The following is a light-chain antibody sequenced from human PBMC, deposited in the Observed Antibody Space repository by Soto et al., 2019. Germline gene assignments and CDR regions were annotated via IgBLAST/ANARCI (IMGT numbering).Light chain of an antibody. Sequence: EIVLTQSPGTLSLSPGERATLSCRASQSVSSTYLGWYQQKPGQAPRLLIYGASSRATGIPDRFSGSGSGTEFTLTISRREPEEFAVYYCQQYGSSPDTFGGGTKVEIK. CDR1: QSVSSTY. V-gene: IGKV3-20*01. J-gene: IGKJ4*01. CDR2: GAS. CDR3: QQYGSSPDT.